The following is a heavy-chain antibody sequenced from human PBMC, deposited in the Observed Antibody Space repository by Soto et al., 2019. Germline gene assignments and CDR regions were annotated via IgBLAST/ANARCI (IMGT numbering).Heavy chain of an antibody. CDR3: ASSNIAAAGFYYYGMDV. Sequence: SETLSLTCTVSGGSISNYYWSWIRHPPGKKLEWIGYIYYSGSTNYNPSLKSRVTISVDTSKNQFSLKLSSVTAADTAVYYCASSNIAAAGFYYYGMDVWGRGTTVTVSS. J-gene: IGHJ6*02. CDR1: GGSISNYY. V-gene: IGHV4-59*01. D-gene: IGHD6-13*01. CDR2: IYYSGST.